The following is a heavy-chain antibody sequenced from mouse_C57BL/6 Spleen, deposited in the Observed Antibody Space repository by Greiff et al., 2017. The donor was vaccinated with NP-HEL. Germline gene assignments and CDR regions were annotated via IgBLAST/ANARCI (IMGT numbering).Heavy chain of an antibody. D-gene: IGHD4-1*01. V-gene: IGHV5-17*01. J-gene: IGHJ1*03. CDR2: ISSGSSTI. CDR1: GFTFSDYG. Sequence: EVHLVESGGGLVKPGGSLKLSCAASGFTFSDYGMHWVRQAPEKGLEWVAYISSGSSTIYYADTVKGRFTISRDNAKNTLFLQMTSLRSEDTAMYYCARRTGTSHWYFDVWGTGTTVTVSS. CDR3: ARRTGTSHWYFDV.